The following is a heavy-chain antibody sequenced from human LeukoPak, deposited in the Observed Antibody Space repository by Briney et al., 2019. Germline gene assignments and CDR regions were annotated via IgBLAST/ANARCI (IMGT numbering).Heavy chain of an antibody. D-gene: IGHD1-7*01. CDR3: AVLGNYALDY. Sequence: PSETLSLTCSVSGVSVSSYYWSWIRQPPGKGLEWVGYMYYSGSTTYNPSLKSRVTISVDTSKNQLSLKLSSVTAADTAVYYCAVLGNYALDYWGQGTLVTVSS. CDR1: GVSVSSYY. J-gene: IGHJ4*02. CDR2: MYYSGST. V-gene: IGHV4-59*02.